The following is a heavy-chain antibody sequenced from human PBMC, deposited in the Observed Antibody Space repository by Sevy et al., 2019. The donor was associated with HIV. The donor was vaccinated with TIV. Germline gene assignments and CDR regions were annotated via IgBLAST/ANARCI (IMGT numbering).Heavy chain of an antibody. V-gene: IGHV3-23*01. CDR1: GFTFSSYA. CDR2: ISGSGGST. J-gene: IGHJ4*02. CDR3: AKADSRYYYDSSGYYSS. Sequence: GGSLRLSCAASGFTFSSYAMSWVRQAPGKGLEWVSAISGSGGSTYYADSVKGRFTISRDNSKNTLYLQMNSRRAEDTAVYYCAKADSRYYYDSSGYYSSWGQGTLVTVSS. D-gene: IGHD3-22*01.